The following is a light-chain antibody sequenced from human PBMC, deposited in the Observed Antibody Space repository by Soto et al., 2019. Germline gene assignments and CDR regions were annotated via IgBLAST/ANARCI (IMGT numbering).Light chain of an antibody. CDR1: SSDVGAYNH. Sequence: QSALTQPPSASGSPGQTVTISCSGTSSDVGAYNHVSWYQQHPGKAPKLMIYDVSKRPSGVPDRFSGSKSGNTASLTVAGLQTEDEAEYYCSSYAGRSNLVFGGGTKLTVL. CDR3: SSYAGRSNLV. CDR2: DVS. J-gene: IGLJ2*01. V-gene: IGLV2-8*01.